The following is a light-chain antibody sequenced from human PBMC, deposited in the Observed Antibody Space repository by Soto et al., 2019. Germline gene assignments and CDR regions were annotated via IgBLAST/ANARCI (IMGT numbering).Light chain of an antibody. V-gene: IGLV2-8*01. Sequence: QSALTQPPSASGSPGQSVTISCTGTSSDVGGYNYVSWYLQHPGKAPKLMIYEVIKRPSGVPDRFSGSKSGNTASLTVSGLQAEDEADYFCSSYAGDYNGVFGGGTKLTVL. CDR1: SSDVGGYNY. CDR3: SSYAGDYNGV. CDR2: EVI. J-gene: IGLJ3*02.